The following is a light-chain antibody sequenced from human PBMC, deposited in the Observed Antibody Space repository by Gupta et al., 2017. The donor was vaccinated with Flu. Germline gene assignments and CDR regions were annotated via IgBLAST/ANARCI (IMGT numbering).Light chain of an antibody. Sequence: QSVLTQPPSVTAAPGQKVTISCSGSSSNIGKNFVSWYQQLPGTAPKLLIFENSNRPSGIPDRSSGSKSGTSATLGIXGXQTGDEXDYYCATWDSSLIAGVFGGGTTLTVL. J-gene: IGLJ3*02. CDR1: SSNIGKNF. V-gene: IGLV1-51*02. CDR2: ENS. CDR3: ATWDSSLIAGV.